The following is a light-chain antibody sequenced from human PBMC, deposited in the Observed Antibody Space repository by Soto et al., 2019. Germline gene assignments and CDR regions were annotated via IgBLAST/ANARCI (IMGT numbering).Light chain of an antibody. Sequence: DIVMTQSPLSLPVTPGEPASISCRSSQSLLHSNGYNYLDWYLQKPGQSPQLLIYLGSNRASGVPDRFSGSGSGTDLTMKISRVEAEDVGVYYWMQALQTPRTFGQGTKVEIK. CDR1: QSLLHSNGYNY. CDR3: MQALQTPRT. CDR2: LGS. J-gene: IGKJ1*01. V-gene: IGKV2-28*01.